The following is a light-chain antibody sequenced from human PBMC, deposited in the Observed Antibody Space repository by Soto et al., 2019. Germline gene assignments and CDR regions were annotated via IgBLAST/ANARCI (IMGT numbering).Light chain of an antibody. CDR2: GAS. J-gene: IGKJ1*01. V-gene: IGKV3D-20*02. CDR1: QSVSSNY. Sequence: EIVLTQSPDTLSLSPGESATLSCRASQSVSSNYLAWYQQKPGQAPRLLIYGASSRATGIPDRFSGSGSGTDFTLTIRRLEPEDFAVYYCQQRSNWPPTFGQGTKVDIK. CDR3: QQRSNWPPT.